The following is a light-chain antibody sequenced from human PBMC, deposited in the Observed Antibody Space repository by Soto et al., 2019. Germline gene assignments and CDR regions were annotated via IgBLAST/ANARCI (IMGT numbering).Light chain of an antibody. Sequence: VMTQAPATLSVSPGEIATLSCRASQTINNNVAWYQLKDGQVPRLVIYGASTRATDIPARFSGSGSGTDFTLTISSLQSEDFAVYYCQQRSNWPPITFGQGTRLEIK. V-gene: IGKV3-15*01. J-gene: IGKJ5*01. CDR3: QQRSNWPPIT. CDR1: QTINNN. CDR2: GAS.